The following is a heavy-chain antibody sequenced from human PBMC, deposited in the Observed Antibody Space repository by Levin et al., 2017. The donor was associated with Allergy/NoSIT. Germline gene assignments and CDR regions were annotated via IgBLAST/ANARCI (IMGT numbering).Heavy chain of an antibody. D-gene: IGHD5-12*01. CDR2: IIPILGIA. J-gene: IGHJ6*03. CDR1: GGTFSSYP. V-gene: IGHV1-69*02. CDR3: ASTPLVATISYYYYYMDV. Sequence: SVKVSCKASGGTFSSYPISWVRQAPGQGLEWMGRIIPILGIANYAQKFQGRVTITADKSTSTAYMELSSLRSEDTAVYYCASTPLVATISYYYYYMDVWGKGTTVTVSS.